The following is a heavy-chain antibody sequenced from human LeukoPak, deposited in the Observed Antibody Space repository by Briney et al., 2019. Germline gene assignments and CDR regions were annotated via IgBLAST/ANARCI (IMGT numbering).Heavy chain of an antibody. Sequence: SETLSLTCTVSGGSISSSSYYWGWIRQPPGKGLEWIGSMYYSGNTYYNPSLKSRVTISVDTSKNQFSLKLSSVTAADTAVYYCANSRRVPGVSIGYFDSWGQGNLVTVSA. CDR3: ANSRRVPGVSIGYFDS. CDR2: MYYSGNT. V-gene: IGHV4-39*01. D-gene: IGHD3-10*01. J-gene: IGHJ4*02. CDR1: GGSISSSSYY.